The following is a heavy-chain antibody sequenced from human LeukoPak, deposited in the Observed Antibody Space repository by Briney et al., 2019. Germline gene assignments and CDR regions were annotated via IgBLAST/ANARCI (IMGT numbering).Heavy chain of an antibody. CDR1: GYTFTGYY. J-gene: IGHJ5*02. CDR2: INPNSGGT. CDR3: ARDLKSQAYSYVHNWFDP. D-gene: IGHD5-18*01. V-gene: IGHV1-2*06. Sequence: ASVKVSCKASGYTFTGYYMHWVRQAPGQGLEWMGRINPNSGGTNYAQKFQGRVTMTRDTSISTAYMELSRLRSDDTAVYYCARDLKSQAYSYVHNWFDPWGQGTLVTVSS.